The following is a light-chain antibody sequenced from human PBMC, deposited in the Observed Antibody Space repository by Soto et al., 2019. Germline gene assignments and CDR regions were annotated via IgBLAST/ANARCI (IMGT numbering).Light chain of an antibody. Sequence: AIRMTQSPSSFSASTGDRVTITCRASQGISSYLAWYQQKPGKAPKLLIYAASTLQSGVPSKFVGSGSRTDSTLTISCLQSEDFATYDSQQYYSYSFTFGPGTKVDIE. CDR1: QGISSY. CDR3: QQYYSYSFT. V-gene: IGKV1-8*01. J-gene: IGKJ3*01. CDR2: AAS.